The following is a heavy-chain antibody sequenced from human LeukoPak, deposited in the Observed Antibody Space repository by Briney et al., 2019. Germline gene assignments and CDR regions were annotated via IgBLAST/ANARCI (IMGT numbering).Heavy chain of an antibody. V-gene: IGHV3-30*04. CDR1: GFSLRTYS. J-gene: IGHJ6*02. D-gene: IGHD2-21*01. Sequence: PGGSLRLSCAASGFSLRTYSVHWVRQAPGKGLECVAAISYDGGSGHYADSVKGRYIISRDNAKNSLYLQMNSLRAEDTAVYYCARYCGGDCYGMDVWGQGTTVTVSS. CDR3: ARYCGGDCYGMDV. CDR2: ISYDGGSG.